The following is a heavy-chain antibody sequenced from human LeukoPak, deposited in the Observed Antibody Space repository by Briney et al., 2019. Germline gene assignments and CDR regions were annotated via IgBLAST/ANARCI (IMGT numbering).Heavy chain of an antibody. V-gene: IGHV4-4*02. J-gene: IGHJ4*02. CDR1: GGSISSSNW. D-gene: IGHD5-18*01. CDR2: IYHSGSA. CDR3: AREAMYSYGNNFDY. Sequence: SETLSLTCAVSGGSISSSNWWSWVRQPPGKGLEWIGEIYHSGSANYNPSLKSRVTISVDTSKNQFSLKLSSVTAADTAVYHCAREAMYSYGNNFDYWGQGTLVTVSS.